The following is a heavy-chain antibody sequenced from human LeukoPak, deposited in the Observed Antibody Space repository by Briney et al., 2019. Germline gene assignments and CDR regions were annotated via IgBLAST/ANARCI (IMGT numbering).Heavy chain of an antibody. CDR1: GFTFSDYY. J-gene: IGHJ6*02. Sequence: PGGSLRLSCAASGFTFSDYYMSWIRQAPGKGLEWVSYISSSGSTIYYADSVKGRFTISRDNSKNTLYLQMNSLRAEDTAVYYCAKEVIVATHYGMDVWGQGTTVTVSS. D-gene: IGHD5-12*01. CDR2: ISSSGSTI. CDR3: AKEVIVATHYGMDV. V-gene: IGHV3-11*04.